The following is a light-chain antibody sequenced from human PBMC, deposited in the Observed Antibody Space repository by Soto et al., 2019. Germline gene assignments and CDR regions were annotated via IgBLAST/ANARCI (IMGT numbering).Light chain of an antibody. Sequence: EIVLTQSPATLSVSPGERATLSCRASQSISSDLLWSQQKPGQAPRLLMSGASTRATGIPTRFSGSGSGTEFTLTISSLQSEDFAVYYCHQYHDWPRTFGQGTKVEIK. J-gene: IGKJ1*01. CDR3: HQYHDWPRT. CDR1: QSISSD. CDR2: GAS. V-gene: IGKV3-15*01.